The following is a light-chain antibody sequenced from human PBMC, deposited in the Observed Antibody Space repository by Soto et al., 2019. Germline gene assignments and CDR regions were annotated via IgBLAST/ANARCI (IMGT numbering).Light chain of an antibody. J-gene: IGKJ1*01. V-gene: IGKV3-15*01. CDR1: QNIYSN. CDR2: RAS. Sequence: IGLTQSPATLSVSPGERVTLSCRASQNIYSNIAWYQQRPGQAPRLLIYRASTRATGVPARFSGSGSGTDFTLTISSLQSEDFTVYSCLQYHNLWAFGQGTKVDNK. CDR3: LQYHNLWA.